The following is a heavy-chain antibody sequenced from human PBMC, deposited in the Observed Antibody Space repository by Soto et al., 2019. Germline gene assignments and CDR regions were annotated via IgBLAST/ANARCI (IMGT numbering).Heavy chain of an antibody. CDR1: GFTFSSYA. Sequence: GAPRLSCAASGFTFSSYAMSWVRQAPGKGLEWVSAISGSGGSTYYADSVKGRFTISRDNSKNTLYLQMNSLRAEDTAVYYCAKDQSGSYPYYFDYWGQGTLVTVSS. D-gene: IGHD1-26*01. CDR2: ISGSGGST. V-gene: IGHV3-23*01. CDR3: AKDQSGSYPYYFDY. J-gene: IGHJ4*02.